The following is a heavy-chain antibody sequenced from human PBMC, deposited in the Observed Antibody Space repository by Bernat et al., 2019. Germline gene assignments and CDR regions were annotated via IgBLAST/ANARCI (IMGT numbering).Heavy chain of an antibody. CDR3: ARTDSSTGRNWFDP. CDR1: GDSVASSSAA. V-gene: IGHV6-1*01. CDR2: TYYRSKWYN. J-gene: IGHJ5*02. D-gene: IGHD2-2*01. Sequence: QVQLQQSGPGLVKPSQTFPLTCAISGDSVASSSAAWNWIRQPPSRGLEWLGRTYYRSKWYNDYAVSVKSRITSNPDTSKNQISMQLNSVTPEDTAVYYCARTDSSTGRNWFDPWGQGTLVTVSS.